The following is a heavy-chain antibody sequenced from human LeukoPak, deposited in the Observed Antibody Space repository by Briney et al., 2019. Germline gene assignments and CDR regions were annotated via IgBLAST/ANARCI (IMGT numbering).Heavy chain of an antibody. Sequence: PSETLSLTCAVSGGPISSGGYSWSWIRQPPGKGLEWIGYIYHSGSTHYNPSLKSRVTISVDRSKNQFSLKLSSVTAADTAVYYCASGYCSSTSCYPHPHYYYGMDVWGQGTTVTVSS. V-gene: IGHV4-30-2*01. CDR3: ASGYCSSTSCYPHPHYYYGMDV. CDR2: IYHSGST. CDR1: GGPISSGGYS. D-gene: IGHD2-2*01. J-gene: IGHJ6*02.